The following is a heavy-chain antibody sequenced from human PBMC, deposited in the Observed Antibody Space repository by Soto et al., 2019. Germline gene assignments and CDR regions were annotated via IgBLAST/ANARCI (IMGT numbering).Heavy chain of an antibody. D-gene: IGHD3-22*01. V-gene: IGHV1-24*01. J-gene: IGHJ4*02. CDR2: FDPEDGET. CDR1: GYTLTELS. CDR3: ATTYYYDSSGHYYFDY. Sequence: ASVKVSCKVSGYTLTELSMHWVRQAPGKGLEWMGGFDPEDGETIYAQKFQGRVTMTEDTSTDTAYMELSSLRSEDTAVYYCATTYYYDSSGHYYFDYWGQGNLVTFSS.